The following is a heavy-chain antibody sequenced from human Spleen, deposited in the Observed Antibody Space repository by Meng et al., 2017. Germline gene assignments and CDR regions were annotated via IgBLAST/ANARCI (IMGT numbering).Heavy chain of an antibody. CDR2: IYYSGST. CDR1: GGSVSSGSYY. D-gene: IGHD3-22*01. J-gene: IGHJ4*02. V-gene: IGHV4-61*01. CDR3: ARKFSGYSSAFDY. Sequence: SETLSLTCTVSGGSVSSGSYYWSWIRQPPGKGLEWIGYIYYSGSTNYNPSLKSRVTISADTSKNQFSLKLSSVTAADTAVYYCARKFSGYSSAFDYWGQGTLVTVSS.